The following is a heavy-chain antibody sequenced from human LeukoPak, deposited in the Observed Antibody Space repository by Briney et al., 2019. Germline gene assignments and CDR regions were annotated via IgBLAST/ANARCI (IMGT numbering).Heavy chain of an antibody. CDR2: INPNSGGT. J-gene: IGHJ4*02. Sequence: GASVKVSCKASGYTFTGYYMHWVRQAPGQGLEWMGWINPNSGGTNYAQKFQGRVTMTRDTSISTAYMELSRLRSDDTAVYYCAREGYYDYVWGSYRLVGYFDYWGQGTLVTVSS. D-gene: IGHD3-16*02. V-gene: IGHV1-2*02. CDR3: AREGYYDYVWGSYRLVGYFDY. CDR1: GYTFTGYY.